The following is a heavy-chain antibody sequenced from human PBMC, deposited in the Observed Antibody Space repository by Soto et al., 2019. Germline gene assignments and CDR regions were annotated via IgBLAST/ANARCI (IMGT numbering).Heavy chain of an antibody. D-gene: IGHD3-22*01. CDR2: ISGYNGNT. CDR1: GYSFTTYG. V-gene: IGHV1-18*01. Sequence: QIQLVQSGTEVKRSGASVKVSCKTSGYSFTTYGLSWVRPAPGRGLEWVGWISGYNGNTNYAQKLHGTVILTTDTPTTTGYMEIKRLSSDDTAVYYCVRDTYYYHSSGPAPFEYWGQGTKVTVSS. CDR3: VRDTYYYHSSGPAPFEY. J-gene: IGHJ4*02.